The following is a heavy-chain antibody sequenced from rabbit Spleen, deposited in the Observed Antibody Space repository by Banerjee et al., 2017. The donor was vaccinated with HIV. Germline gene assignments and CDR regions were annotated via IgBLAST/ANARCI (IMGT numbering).Heavy chain of an antibody. CDR1: GVSFSDKDV. CDR2: IYVGSSGST. CDR3: ARDDSSRGYVFNL. V-gene: IGHV1S45*01. D-gene: IGHD1-1*01. J-gene: IGHJ4*01. Sequence: QEQLEESGGGLVKPEGSLTLTCKASGVSFSDKDVMCWVRQAPGKGLEWIACIYVGSSGSTYYASWAKGRFTISKTSSTTVTLQMTSLTAADTATYFCARDDSSRGYVFNLWGPGTLVTVS.